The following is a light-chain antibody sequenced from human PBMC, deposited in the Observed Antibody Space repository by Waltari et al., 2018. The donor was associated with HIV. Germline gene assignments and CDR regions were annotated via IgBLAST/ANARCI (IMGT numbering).Light chain of an antibody. V-gene: IGKV3-11*01. CDR1: QSVNSY. CDR2: DAS. CDR3: QQHSNWPLIT. J-gene: IGKJ3*01. Sequence: VLTQSPVTLSASPGERVTLSCRASQSVNSYLSWYQQMPGQAPRLLIYDASKRATGIPARFSGTGSGTDFTLTISSLEPEDFAVYFCQQHSNWPLITFGPGSTVDV.